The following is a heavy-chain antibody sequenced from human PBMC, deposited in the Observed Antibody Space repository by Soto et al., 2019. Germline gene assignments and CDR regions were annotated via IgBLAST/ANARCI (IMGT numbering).Heavy chain of an antibody. D-gene: IGHD2-15*01. J-gene: IGHJ6*02. CDR3: ATGHDSRDVYPYYGMDV. Sequence: EVQLVESGGGLVQPGGSLRLSCAASGFTFSYYWMHWVRQAPGKGLVWVSRINGDGSRTSYADSVKGRFTMSRDNAKNTLYLQMNALIAEAAAVYYCATGHDSRDVYPYYGMDVWGQGTTVTVSS. CDR1: GFTFSYYW. CDR2: INGDGSRT. V-gene: IGHV3-74*01.